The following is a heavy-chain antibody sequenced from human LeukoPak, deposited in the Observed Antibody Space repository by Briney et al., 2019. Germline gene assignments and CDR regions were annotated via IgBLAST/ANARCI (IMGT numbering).Heavy chain of an antibody. CDR2: ISRGGSTI. V-gene: IGHV3-48*04. CDR1: GFTFSSYS. D-gene: IGHD3-10*01. J-gene: IGHJ4*02. Sequence: PGGSLRLSCAASGFTFSSYSMNWVRQAPGKGLEWVSYISRGGSTIYYADSVKGRFTISRDNAKNSLYLQMNSLRAEDTAVYYCARAYGSGSIIDYWGQGTLVTVPS. CDR3: ARAYGSGSIIDY.